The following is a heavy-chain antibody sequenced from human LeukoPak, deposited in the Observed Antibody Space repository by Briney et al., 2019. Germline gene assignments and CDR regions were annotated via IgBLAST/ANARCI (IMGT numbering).Heavy chain of an antibody. J-gene: IGHJ6*03. CDR1: GGSISSSSYY. V-gene: IGHV4-39*07. D-gene: IGHD3-3*01. CDR2: IYYSGST. Sequence: SETLSLTCTVSGGSISSSSYYWGWIRQPPGKGLEWIGSIYYSGSTYYNPSLKSRVTISVDTSKNQFSLKLSSVTAADTAVYYCARAPSEKNLWGDFGVVTKIYYMDVWGKGTTVTVSS. CDR3: ARAPSEKNLWGDFGVVTKIYYMDV.